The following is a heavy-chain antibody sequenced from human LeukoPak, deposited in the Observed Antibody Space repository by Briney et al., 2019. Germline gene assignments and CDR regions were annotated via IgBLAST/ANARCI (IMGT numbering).Heavy chain of an antibody. CDR2: ISYDGSNK. J-gene: IGHJ4*02. CDR1: GFTFSSYA. Sequence: PGGSLRLSCAASGFTFSSYAMHWVRQAPGKGLEWVAVISYDGSNKYYADSVKGRFTISRDNSKNTLYLQMNSLRAEDTAVYYCATNQGLMNYFDYWGQGTLVTVSS. CDR3: ATNQGLMNYFDY. V-gene: IGHV3-30*04. D-gene: IGHD2-8*01.